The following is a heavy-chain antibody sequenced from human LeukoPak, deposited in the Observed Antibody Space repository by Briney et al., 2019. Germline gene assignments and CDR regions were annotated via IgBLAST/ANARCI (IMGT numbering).Heavy chain of an antibody. Sequence: PSETLSLTCTVSGGSISSYYWSWIRQPPGKGLEWIGYIYYSGSTNYNPSLKSRVTISEDTSKNQFSLKLSSVTAADTAVYYCARRGSGWKNAFDIWGQGTMVTVSS. D-gene: IGHD6-19*01. CDR3: ARRGSGWKNAFDI. J-gene: IGHJ3*02. V-gene: IGHV4-59*08. CDR2: IYYSGST. CDR1: GGSISSYY.